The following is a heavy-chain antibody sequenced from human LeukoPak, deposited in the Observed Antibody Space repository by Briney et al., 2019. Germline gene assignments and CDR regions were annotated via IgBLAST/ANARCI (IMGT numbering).Heavy chain of an antibody. Sequence: SETLSLTCTVSGGSISSSIYYWGWIRQSPGKGLEWIGSIYYSGSTYYNPSLKSRITISVDTSKNQFSLKLSSVTAADTAVYYCARGRRLPGPAGWFDPWGQGTLVTVSS. CDR2: IYYSGST. CDR3: ARGRRLPGPAGWFDP. CDR1: GGSISSSIYY. V-gene: IGHV4-39*07. D-gene: IGHD2-21*02. J-gene: IGHJ5*02.